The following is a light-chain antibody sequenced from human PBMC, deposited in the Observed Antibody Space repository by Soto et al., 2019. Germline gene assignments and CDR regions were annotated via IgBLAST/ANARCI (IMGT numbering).Light chain of an antibody. J-gene: IGKJ1*01. CDR2: KAS. V-gene: IGKV1-5*03. CDR1: QSVTSW. CDR3: QQYRGYSWT. Sequence: DIQMTQSPSTLSASVGDRVTITCRASQSVTSWLAWYQQKPGKAPNLLIYKASNLEYGVSSRFSGSGYGTEFTLTISSLQPDDFATYYCQQYRGYSWTFGQGTKVEIE.